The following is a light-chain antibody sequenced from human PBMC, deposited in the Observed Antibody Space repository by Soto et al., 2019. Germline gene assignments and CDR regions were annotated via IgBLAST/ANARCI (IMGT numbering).Light chain of an antibody. J-gene: IGLJ3*02. CDR2: EVS. V-gene: IGLV2-8*01. CDR3: NSYAGSNNWV. CDR1: SSDVGGYNY. Sequence: QSALTQPPSASGSPGQSVTISCTGTSSDVGGYNYVSWFQQHPGKVPKLMIYEVSKRPSGVPGRFSGSKSGNTASLTVSGLQAEDEADYYCNSYAGSNNWVFGGGTKVTVL.